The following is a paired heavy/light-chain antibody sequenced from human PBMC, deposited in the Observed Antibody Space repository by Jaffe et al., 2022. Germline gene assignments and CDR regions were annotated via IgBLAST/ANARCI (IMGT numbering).Heavy chain of an antibody. CDR2: FIPIFGTA. Sequence: QVQLVQSGAEVKKPGSSVKVSCKASGGTFGRYAISWVRQAPGQGLEWMGGFIPIFGTANYAQKFQGRVTITTDESTTTVYMEMSSLRSEDTAVYYCARTYSGYDPPRYYYYYMDVWGKGTTVTVSS. D-gene: IGHD5-12*01. J-gene: IGHJ6*03. V-gene: IGHV1-69*05. CDR1: GGTFGRYA. CDR3: ARTYSGYDPPRYYYYYMDV.
Light chain of an antibody. CDR3: QQYGSSQKLT. J-gene: IGKJ4*01. CDR2: GTS. V-gene: IGKV3-20*01. Sequence: EIVLTQSPGTLSLSPGERATLSCRASQSVSSSYLAWYQQKPGQAPRLLIYGTSSRATGIPDRFSGSGSGTDFTLTISRLEPEDFAVYYCQQYGSSQKLTFGGGTKVEIK. CDR1: QSVSSSY.